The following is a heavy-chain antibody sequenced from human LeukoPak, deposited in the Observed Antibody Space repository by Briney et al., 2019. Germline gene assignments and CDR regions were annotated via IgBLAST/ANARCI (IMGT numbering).Heavy chain of an antibody. CDR2: IDNDGSDT. CDR1: GFTFNSYW. J-gene: IGHJ3*02. Sequence: PGGSLRLSCAASGFTFNSYWIHWVRQAPGKGLAWVSRIDNDGSDTIFADSVKGRFTLSRDNAKNTVYLQMNSLRAEDTAVYYCARGGFHHGFDIWGQGTIVTVS. V-gene: IGHV3-74*01. CDR3: ARGGFHHGFDI. D-gene: IGHD1-14*01.